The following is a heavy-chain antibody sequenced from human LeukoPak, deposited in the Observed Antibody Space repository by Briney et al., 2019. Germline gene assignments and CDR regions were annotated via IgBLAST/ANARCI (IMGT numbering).Heavy chain of an antibody. V-gene: IGHV3-23*01. Sequence: GGSLRLSCAASGFVFSHYGMNWVRQAPGKGLEWVSGITSRSTTYYADSVKGRFTISRDNSKNMVWLQINSPTAEDTATYYCAKDGNWARFEDWGQGTLVTVSS. J-gene: IGHJ4*02. D-gene: IGHD7-27*01. CDR1: GFVFSHYG. CDR2: ITSRSTT. CDR3: AKDGNWARFED.